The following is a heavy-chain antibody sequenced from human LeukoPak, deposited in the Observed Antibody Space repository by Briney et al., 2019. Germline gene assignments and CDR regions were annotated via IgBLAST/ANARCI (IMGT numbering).Heavy chain of an antibody. V-gene: IGHV3-7*01. CDR2: IKQDGSEK. CDR1: GFTFSSYW. Sequence: PGGFLRLSCAASGFTFSSYWMSWVRQAPGKGLEWVANIKQDGSEKYYVDFVKGRFTISRDNAKNSLYLQMNSLRAEDTAVYYCARDDFWSGYYNWFDPWGQGTLVAVSS. J-gene: IGHJ5*02. CDR3: ARDDFWSGYYNWFDP. D-gene: IGHD3-3*01.